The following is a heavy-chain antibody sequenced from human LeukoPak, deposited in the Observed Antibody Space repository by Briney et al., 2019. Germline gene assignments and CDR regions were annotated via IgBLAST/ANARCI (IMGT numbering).Heavy chain of an antibody. CDR1: GFTFSSYE. D-gene: IGHD3-10*02. V-gene: IGHV3-48*03. J-gene: IGHJ6*04. CDR2: ISSSGSTI. Sequence: GGSLRLSSASSGFTFSSYEMNWVRQAPGKGLEWVSYISSSGSTIYYAASVKGGFTISTNNATNSLYLQMHSLRAEDTAVYYCAELGITMIGGVWGKGTTVTISS. CDR3: AELGITMIGGV.